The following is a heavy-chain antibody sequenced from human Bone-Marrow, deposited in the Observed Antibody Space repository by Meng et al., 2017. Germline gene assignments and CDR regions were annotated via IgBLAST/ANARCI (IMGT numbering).Heavy chain of an antibody. V-gene: IGHV1-3*01. J-gene: IGHJ4*02. CDR2: INAGNGNT. CDR3: ARDPPYGEYGGPIDY. D-gene: IGHD3-10*01. Sequence: QVQLMQSGTEVKKPGASVKVSCKASGYTFTSYAMHWVRQAPGQRLEWMGWINAGNGNTKYSQKFQGRVTITRDTSASTAYMELSSLRSEDTAVYYCARDPPYGEYGGPIDYWGQGTLVTVSS. CDR1: GYTFTSYA.